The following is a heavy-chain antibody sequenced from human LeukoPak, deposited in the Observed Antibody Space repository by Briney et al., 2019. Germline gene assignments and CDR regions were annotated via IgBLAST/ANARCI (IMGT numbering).Heavy chain of an antibody. J-gene: IGHJ5*02. CDR3: ARDVDYGSRSYYNLRWFDP. CDR2: IIPIFGTA. D-gene: IGHD3-10*01. CDR1: GRTFSSYA. Sequence: ASVEVSCKASGRTFSSYAISWVRQAPGQGLEWMGRIIPIFGTANYAQKFQGRVTITADTSTSTAYMELSSLRSEDTAVYYCARDVDYGSRSYYNLRWFDPWGQGTLVTVSS. V-gene: IGHV1-69*06.